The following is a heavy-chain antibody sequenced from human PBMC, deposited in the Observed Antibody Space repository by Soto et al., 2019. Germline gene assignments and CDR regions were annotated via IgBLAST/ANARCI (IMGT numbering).Heavy chain of an antibody. V-gene: IGHV3-11*04. D-gene: IGHD6-19*01. J-gene: IGHJ4*02. CDR2: ISRSSNTI. CDR1: GFTFSDYY. CDR3: AREEEAAIAGTFDR. Sequence: GSLRLSCAASGFTFSDYYMSWIRQAPGKGLEWVSYISRSSNTIYYADSVKGRFTISRDNAKNTLYLQINSLRPEDTAVYYCAREEEAAIAGTFDRWGQGTQVTVSS.